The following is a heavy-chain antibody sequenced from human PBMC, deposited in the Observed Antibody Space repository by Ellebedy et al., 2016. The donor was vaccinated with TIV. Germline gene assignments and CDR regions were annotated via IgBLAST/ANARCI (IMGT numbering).Heavy chain of an antibody. D-gene: IGHD6-25*01. CDR2: ISSSGSTI. Sequence: GESLKISCAASGFTFRSYEMNWVRQAPGKGLEWVSYISSSGSTIYYADSVKGRFTISRDNSKNTLYLQMNSLRAEDTAVYYCARDRLNIATGFDYWGQGTLVTVSS. CDR1: GFTFRSYE. V-gene: IGHV3-48*03. CDR3: ARDRLNIATGFDY. J-gene: IGHJ4*02.